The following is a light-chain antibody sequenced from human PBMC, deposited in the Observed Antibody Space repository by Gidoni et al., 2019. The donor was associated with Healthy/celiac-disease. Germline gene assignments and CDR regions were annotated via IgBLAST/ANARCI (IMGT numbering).Light chain of an antibody. J-gene: IGKJ2*01. CDR2: GAS. Sequence: EIVLTPSPGTLSLSPGERATLSCRASQSVSSSYLAWYQQKPGQAPRLLIYGASSRATGIPDRFSGSGSGTDFTLTISRLEPEDCAVYYCQQYGSSPPYTFXQXTKLEIK. CDR3: QQYGSSPPYT. V-gene: IGKV3-20*01. CDR1: QSVSSSY.